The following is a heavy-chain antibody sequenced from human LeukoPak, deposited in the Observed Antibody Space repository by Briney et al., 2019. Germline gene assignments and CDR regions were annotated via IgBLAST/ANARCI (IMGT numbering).Heavy chain of an antibody. Sequence: RASVKVSCKASGYTFTSYGISWVRQAPGRGLEWMGWISAYNGNTNYAQKLQGRVTMTTDTSTSTAYMELRSLRSDDTAVYYCARDNGYCSGGSCYHAFDIWGQGTMVTVSS. CDR2: ISAYNGNT. CDR1: GYTFTSYG. CDR3: ARDNGYCSGGSCYHAFDI. D-gene: IGHD2-15*01. J-gene: IGHJ3*02. V-gene: IGHV1-18*01.